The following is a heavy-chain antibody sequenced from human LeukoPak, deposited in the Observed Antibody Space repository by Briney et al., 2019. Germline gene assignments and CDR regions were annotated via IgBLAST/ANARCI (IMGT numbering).Heavy chain of an antibody. J-gene: IGHJ5*02. CDR1: GGSISIYY. V-gene: IGHV4-59*08. Sequence: PSDCLSLTCTLSGGSISIYYWSSPRHYPRNWLEWIGYSHYSRSNNYNPSLWSRVTMSVDTSKNQFSLKLSSVTAADTAVYFCAPGSTQGNRGSWFDPWGQGTLVTVSS. D-gene: IGHD1-26*01. CDR2: SHYSRSN. CDR3: APGSTQGNRGSWFDP.